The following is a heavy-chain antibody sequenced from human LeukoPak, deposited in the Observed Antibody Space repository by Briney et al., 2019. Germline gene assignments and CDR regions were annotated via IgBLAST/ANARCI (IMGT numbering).Heavy chain of an antibody. Sequence: PGRSLRLSCPASGFTFGDYAMSWVRQAPGKGLEWVGFIRSKAYGGTTEYAASVKGRFTISRDDSKSIAYLQMNSLKTEDTAVYYCTRGAVGATTFFDYWGQETLVTVSS. CDR1: GFTFGDYA. CDR3: TRGAVGATTFFDY. CDR2: IRSKAYGGTT. J-gene: IGHJ4*02. D-gene: IGHD1-26*01. V-gene: IGHV3-49*04.